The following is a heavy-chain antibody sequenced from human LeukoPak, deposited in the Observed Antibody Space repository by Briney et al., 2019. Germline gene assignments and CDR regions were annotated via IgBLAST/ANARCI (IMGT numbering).Heavy chain of an antibody. D-gene: IGHD1-26*01. CDR1: GGSISSYY. CDR3: ARAVGDTNYNYYHMDV. J-gene: IGHJ6*03. V-gene: IGHV4-59*01. Sequence: PSETLSLTCSVSGGSISSYYWSWIRQPPGKGLEWIGYTYYSGSTKYNPSLKSRVTISVDTSKNQFSLKLSSVTAADTAVYYCARAVGDTNYNYYHMDVWGKGTTVTISS. CDR2: TYYSGST.